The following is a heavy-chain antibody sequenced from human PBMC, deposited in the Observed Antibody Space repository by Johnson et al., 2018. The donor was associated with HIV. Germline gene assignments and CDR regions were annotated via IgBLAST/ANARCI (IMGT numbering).Heavy chain of an antibody. Sequence: VQLVESGGGMVQPGRSLRLSCAASGFAFRSYGMHWVRQAPGKGLEWVAVIWYDGNNKYYADSVKGRFTISRDNSKNTLYLQMNSLRAEDTAVYYCAKDHPQMATIVGAFDIWGQGTMVTVSS. CDR1: GFAFRSYG. D-gene: IGHD5-24*01. CDR2: IWYDGNNK. V-gene: IGHV3-33*06. J-gene: IGHJ3*02. CDR3: AKDHPQMATIVGAFDI.